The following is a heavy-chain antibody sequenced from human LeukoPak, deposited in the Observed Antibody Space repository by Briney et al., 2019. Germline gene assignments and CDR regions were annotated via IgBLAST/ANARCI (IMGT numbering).Heavy chain of an antibody. CDR1: GFTFSTYT. Sequence: GGSLRLSCAASGFTFSTYTMNWVRQAAGKGLEWVSCITGESDCIYYADSSKGRFTISRDNTKNSLYLQMNSLRAEDTAVYYCATYSSSSGFEYWGQGALVTVSS. V-gene: IGHV3-21*01. CDR3: ATYSSSSGFEY. D-gene: IGHD6-6*01. J-gene: IGHJ4*02. CDR2: ITGESDCI.